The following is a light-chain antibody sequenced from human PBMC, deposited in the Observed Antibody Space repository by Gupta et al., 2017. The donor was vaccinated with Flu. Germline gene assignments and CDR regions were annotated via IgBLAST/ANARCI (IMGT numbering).Light chain of an antibody. CDR2: AAS. CDR3: QQSYSPPQDT. Sequence: DIQMTQSPSSLSASVGDTVTIACRASQNIGISLIWYQQKSGKPPKIIIYAASTLQTGVPSRFSGSGSGTDFTLTITSLQPEDFAIYHCQQSYSPPQDTFGQGTRLEIK. V-gene: IGKV1-39*01. J-gene: IGKJ2*01. CDR1: QNIGIS.